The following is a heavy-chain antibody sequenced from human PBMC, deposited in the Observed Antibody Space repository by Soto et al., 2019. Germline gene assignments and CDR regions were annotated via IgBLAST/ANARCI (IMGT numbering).Heavy chain of an antibody. CDR2: ISSSGSSI. D-gene: IGHD3-22*01. CDR1: GFTFSTYE. J-gene: IGHJ1*01. CDR3: ARDGYDSSGDSEYFQY. V-gene: IGHV3-48*03. Sequence: GGSLRLSCAASGFTFSTYEMNWVRQAPGKGLEWISYISSSGSSIYYADSVKGRFTISRDNAWNSLHLQMNSLRVEDTAVYYCARDGYDSSGDSEYFQYWGQGTLVTVSS.